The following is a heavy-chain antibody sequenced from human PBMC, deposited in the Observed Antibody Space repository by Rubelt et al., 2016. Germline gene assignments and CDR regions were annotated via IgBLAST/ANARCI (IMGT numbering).Heavy chain of an antibody. CDR2: IYYSGST. J-gene: IGHJ1*01. D-gene: IGHD3-16*01. V-gene: IGHV4-34*01. Sequence: QAQLQQWGAGLLKPSETLSLTCAIYGGSFKTYYWSWIRQSPGKGLEWIGSIYYSGSTYYNPSLKSRVTISVDTSKNQFSLKLSSVTAADTAVYDCAIRLSYHPRTVRWGQGTLVTVSS. CDR1: GGSFKTYY. CDR3: AIRLSYHPRTVR.